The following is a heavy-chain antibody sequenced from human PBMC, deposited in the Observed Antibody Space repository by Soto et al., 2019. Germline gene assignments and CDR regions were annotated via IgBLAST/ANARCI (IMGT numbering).Heavy chain of an antibody. D-gene: IGHD3-16*01. CDR3: AKASSWYYYYSMDV. V-gene: IGHV3-23*01. Sequence: PGGSLMLSCTTSGFFFSIYAIILVLVAPGKGLERVSGVSGTGRSTYSTPPVKGRLTISKSASKETLYLQMNTPRVTDTGIYYCAKASSWYYYYSMDVWGLGTAVTVSS. J-gene: IGHJ6*02. CDR2: VSGTGRST. CDR1: GFFFSIYA.